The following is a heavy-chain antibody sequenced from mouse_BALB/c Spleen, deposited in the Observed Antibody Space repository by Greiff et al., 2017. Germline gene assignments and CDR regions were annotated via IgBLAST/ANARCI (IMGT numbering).Heavy chain of an antibody. V-gene: IGHV1S29*02. CDR1: GYTFTDYN. CDR3: ARGARYYYAMDY. CDR2: IYPYNGGT. Sequence: EVHLVESGPELVKPGASVKISCKASGYTFTDYNMHWVKQSHGKSLEWIGYIYPYNGGTGYNQKFKSKATLTVDNSSSTAYMELRSLTSEDSAVYYCARGARYYYAMDYWGQGTSVTVSS. J-gene: IGHJ4*01.